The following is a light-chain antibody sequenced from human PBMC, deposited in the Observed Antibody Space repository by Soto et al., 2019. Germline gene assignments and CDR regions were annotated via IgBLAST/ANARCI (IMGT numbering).Light chain of an antibody. CDR2: GAS. V-gene: IGKV3-11*01. Sequence: EIVLTQSPATLSLSPGERATLSCRASQSVGRSLAWYQQKPGQAPRLLIYGASDRATGIPARFSGSGSGTDFTLTISSLEPEDFAVYFRQQRSNWPPLTFGGGTKVEIK. J-gene: IGKJ4*01. CDR1: QSVGRS. CDR3: QQRSNWPPLT.